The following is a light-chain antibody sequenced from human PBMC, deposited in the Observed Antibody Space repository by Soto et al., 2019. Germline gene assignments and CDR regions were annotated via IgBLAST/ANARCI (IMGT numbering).Light chain of an antibody. CDR1: QSVNSY. J-gene: IGKJ2*01. V-gene: IGKV3-11*01. CDR3: QQRSNWPYT. Sequence: EIVLTQSPATLSLSPGERATLSCRASQSVNSYLAWFQQKPGQAPRLLIYDASNRATGIPARFSASGSGTAFTLTISSLEPDDCAVYYGQQRSNWPYTFGQGTKLEIK. CDR2: DAS.